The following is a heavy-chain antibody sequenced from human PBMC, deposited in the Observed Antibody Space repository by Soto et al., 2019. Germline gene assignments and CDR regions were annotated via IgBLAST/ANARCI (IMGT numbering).Heavy chain of an antibody. CDR2: IYYSGST. V-gene: IGHV4-30-4*01. CDR3: AKGIAINYYDSSGYYYFYLDAFDI. CDR1: GGSISSGDYY. D-gene: IGHD3-22*01. Sequence: SETLSLTCTVSGGSISSGDYYWSWIRQPPGKGLEWIGYIYYSGSTYYNPSLKSRVTISVDTSKNQFSLKLSSVTAADTAVYYCAKGIAINYYDSSGYYYFYLDAFDIWGQGTMVTVSS. J-gene: IGHJ3*02.